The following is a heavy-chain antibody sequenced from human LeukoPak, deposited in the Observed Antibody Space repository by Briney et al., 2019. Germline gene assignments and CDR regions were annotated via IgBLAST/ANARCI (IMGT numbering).Heavy chain of an antibody. D-gene: IGHD6-13*01. CDR2: IIPIFGTA. CDR1: GGTFSSYA. Sequence: GSSVKVSCKASGGTFSSYAISWVRQAPGQGLEWMGGIIPIFGTANYAQKFQGRVTITADESTSTAYMELSSLRSEDTAVYYCAGDLGQYIAAAVPNWFDPWGQGTLVTVSS. V-gene: IGHV1-69*01. CDR3: AGDLGQYIAAAVPNWFDP. J-gene: IGHJ5*02.